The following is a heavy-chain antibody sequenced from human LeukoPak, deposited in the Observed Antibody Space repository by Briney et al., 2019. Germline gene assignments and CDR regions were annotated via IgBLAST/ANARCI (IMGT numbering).Heavy chain of an antibody. CDR3: ARSYYYDSSGYYSSDVFDI. J-gene: IGHJ3*02. CDR1: EFTLRTYN. Sequence: PGGSLRLSRVASEFTLRTYNVNSVRQTPGKGLEWVSSISSSSTYIFYAESVKGRFTISRDNAKNSLSLQLHSLRAEHTAVYYCARSYYYDSSGYYSSDVFDIWGQGTVVTVSS. V-gene: IGHV3-21*01. D-gene: IGHD3-22*01. CDR2: ISSSSTYI.